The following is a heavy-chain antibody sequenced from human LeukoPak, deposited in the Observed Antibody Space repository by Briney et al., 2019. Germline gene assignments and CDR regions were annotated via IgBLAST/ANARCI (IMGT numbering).Heavy chain of an antibody. CDR1: GGSFSGYY. CDR2: INHSGST. Sequence: SETLSLTCAVYGGSFSGYYWSWIRQPPGKGLEWIGEINHSGSTNYNPSLKSRVTISVDTSKNQFSLKLSSVTAADTAVYYCARHSGSYYPIFDYWGQGALVTVSS. D-gene: IGHD1-26*01. CDR3: ARHSGSYYPIFDY. V-gene: IGHV4-34*01. J-gene: IGHJ4*02.